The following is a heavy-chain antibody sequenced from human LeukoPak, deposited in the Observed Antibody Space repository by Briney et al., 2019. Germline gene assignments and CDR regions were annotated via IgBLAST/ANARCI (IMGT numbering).Heavy chain of an antibody. D-gene: IGHD1-26*01. J-gene: IGHJ4*02. Sequence: KPGGSLRLSCAASGFTFSSYSMNWVRQAPGKGLEWVSSISSSSSYIYYADSVKGRFTISRDNAKISLYLQMNSLRAEDTAVYYCARGYSIVGATTPFDYWGQGTLVTVSS. CDR2: ISSSSSYI. V-gene: IGHV3-21*01. CDR3: ARGYSIVGATTPFDY. CDR1: GFTFSSYS.